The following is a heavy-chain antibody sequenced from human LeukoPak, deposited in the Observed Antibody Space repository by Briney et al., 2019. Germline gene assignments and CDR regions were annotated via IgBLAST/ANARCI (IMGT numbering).Heavy chain of an antibody. V-gene: IGHV1-2*02. CDR1: GYTFTGYY. CDR3: ATLRFLDPSFDY. D-gene: IGHD3-3*01. J-gene: IGHJ4*02. CDR2: INPNSGVT. Sequence: GASVKVSCKASGYTFTGYYMHWVRQAPGQGLEWMGWINPNSGVTNYAQKFQGRVTMTRDTSISTAYMELSRLRSDDTAVYYCATLRFLDPSFDYWGQGTLVTVSS.